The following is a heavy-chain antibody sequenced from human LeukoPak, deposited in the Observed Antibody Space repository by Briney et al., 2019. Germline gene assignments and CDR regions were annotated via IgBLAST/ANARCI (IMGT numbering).Heavy chain of an antibody. D-gene: IGHD3-22*01. J-gene: IGHJ4*02. CDR3: AKKAYYYDSSGYSGYYFDY. CDR1: GFTFSSYA. V-gene: IGHV3-23*01. CDR2: ISGSGFST. Sequence: PGGSLRLSCAASGFTFSSYAVSWVRQAPGKGLEWVSGISGSGFSTYYADSVKGRFTISRDNSKNTLYLQMNSLRAEDTAVYYCAKKAYYYDSSGYSGYYFDYWGQGTLVTVSS.